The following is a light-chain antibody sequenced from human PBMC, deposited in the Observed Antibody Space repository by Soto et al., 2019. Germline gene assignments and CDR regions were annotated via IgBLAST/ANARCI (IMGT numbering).Light chain of an antibody. CDR3: QQRSNWPPLT. Sequence: EIVLTQSPATLSLSPGERATLSCRASQSVSNSLAWYQQKPGQSPRLLIFDASNRAAGIPARFSGSGSGTDFTLTISSLEPEDFAVYYCQQRSNWPPLTFGGGIKVEIK. CDR2: DAS. CDR1: QSVSNS. J-gene: IGKJ4*01. V-gene: IGKV3-11*01.